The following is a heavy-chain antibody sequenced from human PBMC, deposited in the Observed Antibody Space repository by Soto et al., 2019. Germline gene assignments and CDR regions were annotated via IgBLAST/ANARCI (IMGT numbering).Heavy chain of an antibody. CDR1: SISTYY. CDR2: IYYLGRT. V-gene: IGHV4-59*01. Sequence: SETLSLTCTVDSISTYYWNWIRQTPGKGLEWIGYIYYLGRTNYNRSLKSRVTISIDMSKNQFSLRLNSVTAADTAVYYCAREPVGATHFDYWGQGALVTVSS. D-gene: IGHD1-26*01. CDR3: AREPVGATHFDY. J-gene: IGHJ4*02.